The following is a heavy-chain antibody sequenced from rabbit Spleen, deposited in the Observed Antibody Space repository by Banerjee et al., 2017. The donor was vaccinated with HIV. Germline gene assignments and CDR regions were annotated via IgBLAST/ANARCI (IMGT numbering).Heavy chain of an antibody. Sequence: QSLEESGGDLVKPGASLTLTCIASGVSFSGNSYMCWVRQAPGKGLEWIACIDTGSSGFTYFASWAKGRFTISKTSSTTVTLQMTSLTAADTATYFCAREGSGYYGMDLWGPGTLVTVS. CDR1: GVSFSGNSY. V-gene: IGHV1S40*01. D-gene: IGHD1-1*01. CDR2: IDTGSSGFT. CDR3: AREGSGYYGMDL. J-gene: IGHJ6*01.